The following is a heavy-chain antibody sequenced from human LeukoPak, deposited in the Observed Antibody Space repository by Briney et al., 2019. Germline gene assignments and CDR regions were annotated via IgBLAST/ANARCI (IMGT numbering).Heavy chain of an antibody. J-gene: IGHJ3*02. Sequence: GGSLRLSCAASGFTFSSYWMSWVRQAPGKGLEWVANIKQDGSEKYYVDSVKGRFTTSRDNAKNSLYLQMNSLRAEDTAVYYCARLELGVVVIASDHAFDIWGQGTMVTVSS. CDR3: ARLELGVVVIASDHAFDI. D-gene: IGHD2-21*01. CDR2: IKQDGSEK. V-gene: IGHV3-7*01. CDR1: GFTFSSYW.